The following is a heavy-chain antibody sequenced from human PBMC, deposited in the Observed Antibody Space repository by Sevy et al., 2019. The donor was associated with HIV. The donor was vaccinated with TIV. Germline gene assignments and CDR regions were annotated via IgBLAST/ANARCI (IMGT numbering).Heavy chain of an antibody. CDR1: GYSFTSYW. V-gene: IGHV5-51*01. J-gene: IGHJ3*01. CDR2: IYPGDSDT. Sequence: GESLKISCKGSGYSFTSYWIAWVRQMPGKGLEWMGIIYPGDSDTRYSPSFQGQVTISADKSISTAYLQWSSLKASDTAMYYCASEYCGGDCYREGAFDLWGQGTMVTVSS. CDR3: ASEYCGGDCYREGAFDL. D-gene: IGHD2-21*02.